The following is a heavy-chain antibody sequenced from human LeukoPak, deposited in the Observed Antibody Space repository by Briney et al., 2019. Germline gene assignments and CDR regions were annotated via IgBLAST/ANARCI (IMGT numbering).Heavy chain of an antibody. V-gene: IGHV4-61*01. Sequence: SETLSLTCTVSGGSVSSGSYYWSWIRQPPGKGLEWIGYIYYSGSTNYNPSLKSRVTISVDTSKNQFSLKLSSVTAADTALYYCATTPALSVAGTLDPKEWGQGTLVTVSS. J-gene: IGHJ4*02. CDR2: IYYSGST. CDR3: ATTPALSVAGTLDPKE. D-gene: IGHD6-19*01. CDR1: GGSVSSGSYY.